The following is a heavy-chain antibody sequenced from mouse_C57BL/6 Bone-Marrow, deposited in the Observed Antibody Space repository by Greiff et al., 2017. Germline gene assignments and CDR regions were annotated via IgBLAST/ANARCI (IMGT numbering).Heavy chain of an antibody. CDR2: IYPRGGNT. V-gene: IGHV1-81*01. J-gene: IGHJ3*01. CDR3: ARSRWLPYDY. CDR1: GYTFTSYG. D-gene: IGHD1-1*02. Sequence: VQLQQPGAELARPGASVKLSCKASGYTFTSYGISWVKQRAGQGLEWIGEIYPRGGNTYYNEKFKGKATLTADKSSSTAYMELRSLTSEDSAVYFCARSRWLPYDYWGQGTLVTVSA.